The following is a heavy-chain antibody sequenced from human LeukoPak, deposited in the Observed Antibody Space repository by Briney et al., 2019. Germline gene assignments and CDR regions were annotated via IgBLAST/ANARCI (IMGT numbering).Heavy chain of an antibody. D-gene: IGHD1-26*01. Sequence: SETLSLTCTVPGGSISSSSYYWGWIRQPPGKGLEWIGSIYYSGSTYYNPSLKSRVTISVDTSKNQFSLKLSSVTAADTAVYCCARTVGSSRRDVFDIWGQGTMVTVSS. CDR1: GGSISSSSYY. V-gene: IGHV4-39*01. CDR2: IYYSGST. J-gene: IGHJ3*02. CDR3: ARTVGSSRRDVFDI.